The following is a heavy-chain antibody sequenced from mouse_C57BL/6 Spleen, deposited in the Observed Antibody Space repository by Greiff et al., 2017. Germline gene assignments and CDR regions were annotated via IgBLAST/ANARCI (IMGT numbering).Heavy chain of an antibody. CDR1: GYTFTSYW. CDR3: ARADGYYDAMDY. D-gene: IGHD2-3*01. V-gene: IGHV1-69*01. CDR2: IDPSDSYT. J-gene: IGHJ4*01. Sequence: QVQLKQPGAELVMPGASVKLSCKASGYTFTSYWMHWVKQRPGQGLEWIGEIDPSDSYTNYNQKFKGKSTLTVDKSSSTAYMQLSSLTSEDSAVYYCARADGYYDAMDYWGQGTSVTVSS.